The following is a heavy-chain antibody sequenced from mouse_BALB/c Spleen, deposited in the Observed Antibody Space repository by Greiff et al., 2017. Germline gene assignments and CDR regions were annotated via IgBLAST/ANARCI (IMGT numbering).Heavy chain of an antibody. CDR3: ARGGYGSSLWYFDV. CDR2: IYPGNGDT. J-gene: IGHJ1*01. V-gene: IGHV1-12*01. Sequence: LQQPGAELVKPGASVKMSCKASGYTFTSYNMHWVKQTPGQGLEWIGAIYPGNGDTSYNQKFKGKATLTADKSSSTAYMQLSSLTSEDSAVYYCARGGYGSSLWYFDVWGAGTTVTVSS. CDR1: GYTFTSYN. D-gene: IGHD1-1*01.